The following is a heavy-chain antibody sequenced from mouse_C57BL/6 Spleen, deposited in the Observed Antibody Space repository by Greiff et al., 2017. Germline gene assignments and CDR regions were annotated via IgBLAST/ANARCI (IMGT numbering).Heavy chain of an antibody. V-gene: IGHV1-15*01. Sequence: VQLQQSGAELVWPGASVTLSCKASGYTFTDYEMHWVKQTPVHGLEWIGAIAPETGGTAYNQKFKGKAILTADKSSSTAYMELRSLTSEDSPVYYCTYYKGGFAYWIQGTLVTVSA. CDR2: IAPETGGT. J-gene: IGHJ3*01. CDR1: GYTFTDYE. D-gene: IGHD2-12*01. CDR3: TYYKGGFAY.